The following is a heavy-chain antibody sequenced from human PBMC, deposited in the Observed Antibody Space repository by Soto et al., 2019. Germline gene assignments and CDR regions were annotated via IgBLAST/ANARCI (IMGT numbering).Heavy chain of an antibody. CDR1: GFTFSTYA. D-gene: IGHD2-2*01. J-gene: IGHJ4*02. CDR2: IRGSGDSS. Sequence: VQLLDSGGGLVQPGGSLRLSCAASGFTFSTYAMSWVRQAPGKGLEWVSTIRGSGDSSYYATSVKGRFTIYRDNYRNTLHLQMNSPRVEDTAVYYCAKGGEGSCSNSRCPYFSDSWGQGTLVTVSS. CDR3: AKGGEGSCSNSRCPYFSDS. V-gene: IGHV3-23*01.